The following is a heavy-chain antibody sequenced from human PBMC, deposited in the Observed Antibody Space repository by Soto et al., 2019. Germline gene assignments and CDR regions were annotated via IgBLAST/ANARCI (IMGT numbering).Heavy chain of an antibody. Sequence: GGSLRLSCAASGFTFSSYWMHWVRQAPGKGLVWVSRINSDGSSTTYADSVKGRFTISRDNAKNTLYLQMNSLRVEDTAGYYCARDGGSIAARVTLFDYWGQGTLVTVSS. D-gene: IGHD6-6*01. V-gene: IGHV3-74*01. CDR2: INSDGSST. CDR1: GFTFSSYW. CDR3: ARDGGSIAARVTLFDY. J-gene: IGHJ4*02.